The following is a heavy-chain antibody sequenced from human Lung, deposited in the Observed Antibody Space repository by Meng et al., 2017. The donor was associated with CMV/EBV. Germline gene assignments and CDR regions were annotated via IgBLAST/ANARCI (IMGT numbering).Heavy chain of an antibody. CDR1: GFTFSTYS. J-gene: IGHJ4*02. Sequence: GGSXRLXCAASGFTFSTYSMNWVRQAPGKGLEWISYISSGSSTIYYADSVKGRFSISRDNAEKTLYLHVNSLRGEDTAVYYCAKGGGAGRSASDYWGQGTXVTVAS. CDR3: AKGGGAGRSASDY. CDR2: ISSGSSTI. V-gene: IGHV3-48*04. D-gene: IGHD3-16*01.